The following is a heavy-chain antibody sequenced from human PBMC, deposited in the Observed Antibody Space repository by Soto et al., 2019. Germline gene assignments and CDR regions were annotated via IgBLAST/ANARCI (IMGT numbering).Heavy chain of an antibody. J-gene: IGHJ4*02. D-gene: IGHD2-2*01. V-gene: IGHV1-2*04. CDR3: ARGPIVVVPAAPYYFDY. CDR2: INPNSGGT. CDR1: GYTFTGYY. Sequence: ASVKVSCKASGYTFTGYYMHWVRQAPGQGLEWMGWINPNSGGTNYAQKFQGWVTMTRDTSISTAYMELSRLRSDDTAVYYCARGPIVVVPAAPYYFDYWGQGTLVTVSS.